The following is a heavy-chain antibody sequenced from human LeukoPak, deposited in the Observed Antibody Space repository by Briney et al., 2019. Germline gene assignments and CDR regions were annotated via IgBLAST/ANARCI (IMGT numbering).Heavy chain of an antibody. CDR2: ISTSSSYI. CDR3: AKTTDNYYYYYMDV. V-gene: IGHV3-21*01. D-gene: IGHD4-17*01. CDR1: KFIFSDYS. J-gene: IGHJ6*03. Sequence: GGSLRLSCAASKFIFSDYSMNWVRQAPGKGLEWVSSISTSSSYIYYADSVKGRFTISRDNAKNSLYLQMNSLRAEDTAVYYCAKTTDNYYYYYMDVWGKGTTVTVSS.